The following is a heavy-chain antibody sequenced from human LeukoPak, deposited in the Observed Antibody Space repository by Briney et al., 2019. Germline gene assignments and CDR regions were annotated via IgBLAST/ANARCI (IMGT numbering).Heavy chain of an antibody. CDR2: IKQDGSEK. Sequence: PGGSLRLSCAASGFTFSSYWMSWVRQAPGKGMEGVANIKQDGSEKYYVDSVKGRFTISRDNAKNSLYLQMNSLRAEDTAVYYCARDFYSSSVGVDYWGQGTLVTVSS. CDR3: ARDFYSSSVGVDY. V-gene: IGHV3-7*01. CDR1: GFTFSSYW. J-gene: IGHJ4*02. D-gene: IGHD6-19*01.